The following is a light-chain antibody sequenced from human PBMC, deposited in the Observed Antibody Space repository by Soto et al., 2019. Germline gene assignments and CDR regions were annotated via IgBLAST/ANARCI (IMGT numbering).Light chain of an antibody. V-gene: IGKV1-8*01. J-gene: IGKJ1*01. CDR2: AAS. Sequence: AIRMTQSPSSFSASTGDGVTITCRASQGISSYLAWYQQKPGKAPKLLIYAASTLQSGLPSRSSGSGSGTDFTLTISCLQSEDLATYYCQQYDSYPRTFGQATKVDIK. CDR3: QQYDSYPRT. CDR1: QGISSY.